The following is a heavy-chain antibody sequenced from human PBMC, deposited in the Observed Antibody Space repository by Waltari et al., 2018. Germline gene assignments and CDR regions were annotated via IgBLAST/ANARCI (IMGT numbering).Heavy chain of an antibody. CDR3: ARSIAAAGNGWFDP. Sequence: QLQLQESGPGLVKPSETLSLTCTVSGGSISSSSYYWGWIRQPPGKGLEWIGSIYYSGRTYYNPSLKSRVTISVDTSKNQFSLKLSSVTAADTAVYYCARSIAAAGNGWFDPWGQGTLVTVSS. J-gene: IGHJ5*02. CDR1: GGSISSSSYY. V-gene: IGHV4-39*07. CDR2: IYYSGRT. D-gene: IGHD6-13*01.